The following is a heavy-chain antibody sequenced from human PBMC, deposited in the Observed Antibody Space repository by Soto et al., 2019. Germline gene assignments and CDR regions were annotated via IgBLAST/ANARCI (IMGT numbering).Heavy chain of an antibody. D-gene: IGHD1-20*01. CDR3: ARRRQDNWNDGGWFDP. J-gene: IGHJ5*02. Sequence: SETLSLTCTVSGGSISSYYWSWIRQPPGKGLEWIGYIYYSGSTNYNPSLKSRVTISVDTSKNQFSLKLSSVTAADTAVYYCARRRQDNWNDGGWFDPSGQGTLVTVSS. CDR1: GGSISSYY. CDR2: IYYSGST. V-gene: IGHV4-59*08.